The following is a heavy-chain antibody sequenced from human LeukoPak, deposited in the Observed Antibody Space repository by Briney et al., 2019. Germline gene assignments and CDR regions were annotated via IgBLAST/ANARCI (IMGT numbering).Heavy chain of an antibody. D-gene: IGHD6-19*01. CDR1: GGSISSYY. Sequence: SETLSLTCTVSGGSISSYYWSWIRQPPGKGLEWIGYIYYSGSTNYNPSLKSRVTISVDTSKNQFSLKLSPVTAADTAVYYCARHRPIAVAGLSLDYWGQGTLVTVSS. CDR3: ARHRPIAVAGLSLDY. J-gene: IGHJ4*02. CDR2: IYYSGST. V-gene: IGHV4-59*08.